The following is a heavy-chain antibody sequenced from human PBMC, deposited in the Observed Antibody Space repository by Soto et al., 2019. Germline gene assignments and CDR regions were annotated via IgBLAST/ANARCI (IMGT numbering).Heavy chain of an antibody. CDR1: GYTFTSYG. J-gene: IGHJ6*03. V-gene: IGHV1-18*01. CDR2: ISAYNGNT. D-gene: IGHD3-10*02. Sequence: ASVKVSCKASGYTFTSYGISWVRQAPGQGLEWMGWISAYNGNTNYAQKLQGRVTMTTDTSTSTAYMELRSLRSDDTAVYYCARGEGFTGDYVGLYYMDVCGKGTTVTVS. CDR3: ARGEGFTGDYVGLYYMDV.